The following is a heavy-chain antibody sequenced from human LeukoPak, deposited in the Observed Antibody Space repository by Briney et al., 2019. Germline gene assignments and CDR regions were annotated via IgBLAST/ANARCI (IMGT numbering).Heavy chain of an antibody. CDR2: IYYSGST. CDR1: GGSISSGDYS. CDR3: ARWGDYYDSSGYRSYYFDY. V-gene: IGHV4-30-4*01. Sequence: SQTLSLTCTVSGGSISSGDYSWSWIRQPPGKGLEWIGYIYYSGSTYYNPSLKSRVTISVDTSKNQFSLKLSSVTAADTAVYYCARWGDYYDSSGYRSYYFDYWGQGTLVTVSS. J-gene: IGHJ4*02. D-gene: IGHD3-22*01.